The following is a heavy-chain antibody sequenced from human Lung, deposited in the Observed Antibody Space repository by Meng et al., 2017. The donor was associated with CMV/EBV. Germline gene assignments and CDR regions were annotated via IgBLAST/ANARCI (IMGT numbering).Heavy chain of an antibody. CDR2: ISDRGGST. J-gene: IGHJ4*02. Sequence: AASGFNFNRYVMTWVSQAPGKGLEWASAISDRGGSTYYADSVKGRFTVSRDNSKSTLYLQMSSLSAEDTAVYYCARAASTWAYYFDYWGQGTLVTVSS. CDR1: GFNFNRYV. D-gene: IGHD5/OR15-5a*01. V-gene: IGHV3-23*01. CDR3: ARAASTWAYYFDY.